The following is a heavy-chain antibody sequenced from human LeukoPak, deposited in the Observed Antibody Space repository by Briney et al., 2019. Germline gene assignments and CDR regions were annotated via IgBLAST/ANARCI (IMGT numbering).Heavy chain of an antibody. Sequence: GGSLRLSCAASGFTFSDYYMSWIRQAPGKGLEWISYITSSGSAIYYADSVKGRFTISRDNARNSLYLQMDNLRAEDTAVYYCARDYVSTGFTFDYWGQGTLVTVSS. CDR2: ITSSGSAI. V-gene: IGHV3-11*01. CDR3: ARDYVSTGFTFDY. D-gene: IGHD3-22*01. CDR1: GFTFSDYY. J-gene: IGHJ4*02.